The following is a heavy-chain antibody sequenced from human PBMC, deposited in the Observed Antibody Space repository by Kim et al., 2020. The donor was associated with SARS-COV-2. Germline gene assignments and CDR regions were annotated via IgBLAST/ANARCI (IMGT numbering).Heavy chain of an antibody. V-gene: IGHV1-18*01. J-gene: IGHJ6*02. D-gene: IGHD6-13*01. Sequence: AQKLQGRVTMTTETSTSTAYMELRSLRSDDTAVYYCARDTAAAGYYYGMDVWGQGTTVTVSS. CDR3: ARDTAAAGYYYGMDV.